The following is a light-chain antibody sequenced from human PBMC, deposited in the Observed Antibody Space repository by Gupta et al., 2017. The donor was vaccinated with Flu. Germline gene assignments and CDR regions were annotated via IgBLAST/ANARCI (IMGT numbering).Light chain of an antibody. CDR1: QSISSY. V-gene: IGKV1-39*01. J-gene: IGKJ2*01. Sequence: DIQMTQSPSSLSASVGDRVTITCGASQSISSYLNWYQQKPGKAPKLLIYAASSLQRGVPSRFSGSGSGTDFTLTISSLQPEDFATYYCQQNDSTPPYIFGQGTKMEIK. CDR2: AAS. CDR3: QQNDSTPPYI.